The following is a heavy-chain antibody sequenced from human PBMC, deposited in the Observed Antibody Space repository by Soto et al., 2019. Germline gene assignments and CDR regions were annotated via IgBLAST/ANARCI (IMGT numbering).Heavy chain of an antibody. J-gene: IGHJ6*02. CDR3: AKEGTNPTYYYYGMDV. V-gene: IGHV3-30*18. CDR2: ISYDGSNK. CDR1: GFTFSSYG. D-gene: IGHD2-8*01. Sequence: GGPLRLSCSASGFTFSSYGMHWVRQAPGKGLEWVAVISYDGSNKYYADSVKGRFTISRDNSKNTLYLQMNSLRAEDTAVYYCAKEGTNPTYYYYGMDVWGQGTTVTVSS.